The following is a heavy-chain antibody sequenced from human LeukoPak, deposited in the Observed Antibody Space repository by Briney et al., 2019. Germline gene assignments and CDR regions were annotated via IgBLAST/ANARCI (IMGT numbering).Heavy chain of an antibody. D-gene: IGHD3-10*02. Sequence: GGPLSLSWAASGFTFSSYEMNWVRQAPGKGLGWVSYISSSGSTIYYADSVKGRFTISRDNANNSLYLQMNSLRAEDTAVYYCAELGITMIGGVWGKGTTVTISS. CDR3: AELGITMIGGV. J-gene: IGHJ6*04. CDR2: ISSSGSTI. V-gene: IGHV3-48*03. CDR1: GFTFSSYE.